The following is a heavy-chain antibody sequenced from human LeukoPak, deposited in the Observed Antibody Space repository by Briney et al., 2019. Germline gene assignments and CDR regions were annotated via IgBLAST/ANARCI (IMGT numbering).Heavy chain of an antibody. CDR1: GFTFSSYS. Sequence: GGSLRLSCAASGFTFSSYSMNWVRQAPGKGLEWVSSISSSSYIYYADSVKGRFTISRDNAKNSLYLQMNSLRAEDTAVYYCARGVGFRGYDEYFDYWGQGTLVTVSS. CDR2: ISSSSYI. CDR3: ARGVGFRGYDEYFDY. J-gene: IGHJ4*02. D-gene: IGHD3-22*01. V-gene: IGHV3-21*01.